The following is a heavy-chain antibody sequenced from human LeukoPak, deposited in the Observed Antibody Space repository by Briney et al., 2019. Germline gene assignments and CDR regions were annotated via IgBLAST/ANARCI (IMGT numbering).Heavy chain of an antibody. J-gene: IGHJ5*02. V-gene: IGHV4-61*02. CDR1: GGSISSGSYY. Sequence: SETLSLTCTVSGGSISSGSYYWSWIRQPAGKGLEWIGRIYTSGSTNYNPSLKSRVTISVDTSKNQFSLKLSSVTAADTAGYYCARGGGSRITIFGVVPLGFDPWGQGTLVTVSS. D-gene: IGHD3-3*01. CDR2: IYTSGST. CDR3: ARGGGSRITIFGVVPLGFDP.